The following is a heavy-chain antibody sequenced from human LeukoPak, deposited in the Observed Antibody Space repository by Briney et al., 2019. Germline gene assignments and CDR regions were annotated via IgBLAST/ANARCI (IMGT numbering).Heavy chain of an antibody. CDR3: ARVKYSPGEFDY. CDR1: GFTFSSYW. D-gene: IGHD2/OR15-2a*01. J-gene: IGHJ4*02. V-gene: IGHV3-7*01. CDR2: IKQDGSEK. Sequence: GGSLRLSCAVSGFTFSSYWMNWVRQAPGKGLEWVANIKQDGSEKYYVDSVKGRFTISRDNSKNTLYLQMNSLRAEDTAVYYCARVKYSPGEFDYWGQGTLVTVSS.